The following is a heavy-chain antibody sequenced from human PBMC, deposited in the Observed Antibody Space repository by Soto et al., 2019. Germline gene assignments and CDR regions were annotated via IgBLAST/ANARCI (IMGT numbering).Heavy chain of an antibody. D-gene: IGHD6-19*01. CDR2: ISKSGGTT. Sequence: VQLLESGGGLVQPGGSLRLSCAASGFTFSTYAMSWVRQAPGKGLEWVSTISKSGGTTYYADSVKGRFTISRDNSKNTVFLQMNSLRAEDTAVYYCARGAWCDCWGQGTLVTVSS. CDR1: GFTFSTYA. CDR3: ARGAWCDC. J-gene: IGHJ4*02. V-gene: IGHV3-23*01.